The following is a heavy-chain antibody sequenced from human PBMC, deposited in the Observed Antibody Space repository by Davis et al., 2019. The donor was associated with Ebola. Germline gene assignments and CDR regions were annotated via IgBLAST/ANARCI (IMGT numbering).Heavy chain of an antibody. CDR3: ASSEQLAHYYYYYMDV. D-gene: IGHD6-6*01. CDR2: ISAYNGDT. V-gene: IGHV1-18*01. CDR1: GYTFTTFG. Sequence: ASVKVSCKTTGYTFTTFGVSWVRQAPGQGLEWMGWISAYNGDTKYAQKIQGRVTMTTDTSTNTAYMELRSLRSDDTAVYYCASSEQLAHYYYYYMDVWGKGTTVTVSS. J-gene: IGHJ6*03.